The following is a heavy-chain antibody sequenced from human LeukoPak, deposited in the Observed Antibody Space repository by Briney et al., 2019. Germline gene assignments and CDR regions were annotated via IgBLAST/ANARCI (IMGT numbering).Heavy chain of an antibody. J-gene: IGHJ4*02. Sequence: RGESLKISCKGSGYSFTSYWIGWVRQMPGKGLEWMGIIYPSDSDTRYSPSFQGRVTISADKSISTAYLQWSSLKASDTAMYYCARPLSARGVYIYWGQGTLVTVSS. V-gene: IGHV5-51*01. D-gene: IGHD2-8*01. CDR2: IYPSDSDT. CDR3: ARPLSARGVYIY. CDR1: GYSFTSYW.